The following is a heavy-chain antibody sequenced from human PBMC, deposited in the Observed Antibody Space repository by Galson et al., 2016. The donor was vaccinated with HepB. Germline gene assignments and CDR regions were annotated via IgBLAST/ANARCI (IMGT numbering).Heavy chain of an antibody. Sequence: SLRLSCAASGLTFSNAWMSWVRQTPGKGLVWVSRVDDDGSGTSYADSVKGRFTISRDNAKNTLYLQMHSLRAEDTAVYYCGSVFEFWGQGALVTVSS. V-gene: IGHV3-74*01. CDR2: VDDDGSGT. J-gene: IGHJ4*02. CDR1: GLTFSNAW. CDR3: GSVFEF.